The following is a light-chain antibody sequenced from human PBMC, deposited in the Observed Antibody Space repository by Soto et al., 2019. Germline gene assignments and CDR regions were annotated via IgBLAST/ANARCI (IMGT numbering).Light chain of an antibody. CDR1: QTASSSH. J-gene: IGKJ5*01. CDR2: DAA. V-gene: IGKV3D-20*02. Sequence: EIVFTQSPRALSLSPGERATLSCRASQTASSSHLAWDQQKPGQAPRLLIYDAAIRATGISDRFSGSGSGTDFTLNISSVEPEDFAMYYCHQRNKFGQGTRLEIK. CDR3: HQRNK.